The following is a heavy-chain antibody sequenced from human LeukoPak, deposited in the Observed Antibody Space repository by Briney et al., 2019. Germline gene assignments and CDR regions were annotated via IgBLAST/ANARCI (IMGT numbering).Heavy chain of an antibody. D-gene: IGHD6-13*01. V-gene: IGHV5-51*01. CDR3: ARLQSGYSSTNDAFDI. CDR1: GYSFTSYW. J-gene: IGHJ3*02. CDR2: IYPGDSDT. Sequence: GESLKISCKGSGYSFTSYWIGWVRQMPGKGLEWMGIIYPGDSDTRYSPSFQGQVTISADKSISTAYLQWSSLKASDTAMYYCARLQSGYSSTNDAFDIWGQGTMVTVSS.